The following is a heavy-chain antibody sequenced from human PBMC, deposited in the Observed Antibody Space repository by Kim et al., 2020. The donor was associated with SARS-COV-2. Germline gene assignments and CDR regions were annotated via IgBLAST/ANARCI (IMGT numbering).Heavy chain of an antibody. V-gene: IGHV4-39*01. Sequence: SETLSLTCTVSGGSISSSSYYWGWIRQPPGKGLEWIGSIYYSGSTYYNPSLKSRVTISVDTSKNQFSLKLSSVTAADTAVYYCARHGGRWLQIESYFDYWGQGTLVTVSS. CDR3: ARHGGRWLQIESYFDY. J-gene: IGHJ4*02. D-gene: IGHD3-16*01. CDR1: GGSISSSSYY. CDR2: IYYSGST.